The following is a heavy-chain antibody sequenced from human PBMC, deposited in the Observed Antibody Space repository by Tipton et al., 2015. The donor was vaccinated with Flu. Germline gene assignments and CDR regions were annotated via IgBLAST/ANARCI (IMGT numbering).Heavy chain of an antibody. J-gene: IGHJ5*02. V-gene: IGHV4-39*07. CDR3: VRVKTFDFIPNYFDP. CDR1: DGSVSSSLYY. D-gene: IGHD3-9*01. Sequence: SLTCTVSDGSVSSSLYYWGWIRQPPGKRLEWIGHSHFTGGGSYNPSLKSRVTISQDTSKNQFSLDLTSVTAADTAVYYCVRVKTFDFIPNYFDPWGPGTLVIVSS. CDR2: SHFTGGG.